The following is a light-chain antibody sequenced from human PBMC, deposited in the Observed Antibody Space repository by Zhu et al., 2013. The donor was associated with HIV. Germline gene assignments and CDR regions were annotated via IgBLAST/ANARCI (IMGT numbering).Light chain of an antibody. Sequence: AIQLTQSPSPLSASVGDRVTITCRTSQGINSGLTWYQQKPGKAPKLLIYDVSKLESGVPSRFSGSGSGTDFTLTISNLQPGDFATYYCQQFSSVPFTFGPGTTVDTK. V-gene: IGKV1-13*02. CDR3: QQFSSVPFT. CDR1: QGINSG. CDR2: DVS. J-gene: IGKJ3*01.